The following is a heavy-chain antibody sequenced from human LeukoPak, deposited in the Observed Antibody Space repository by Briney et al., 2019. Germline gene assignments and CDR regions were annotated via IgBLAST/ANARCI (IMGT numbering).Heavy chain of an antibody. CDR2: ISYDGSNK. CDR1: GFTFSSYA. CDR3: ARGGGYYDSSGYPYSMDV. Sequence: GGSLRLSCAASGFTFSSYAMHWVRQAPGKGLEWMAIISYDGSNKYYADSVKGRFTISRDNSKNTLYLQMNSLRAEDTAVYYCARGGGYYDSSGYPYSMDVWGQGTTVTVSS. D-gene: IGHD3-22*01. J-gene: IGHJ6*02. V-gene: IGHV3-30-3*01.